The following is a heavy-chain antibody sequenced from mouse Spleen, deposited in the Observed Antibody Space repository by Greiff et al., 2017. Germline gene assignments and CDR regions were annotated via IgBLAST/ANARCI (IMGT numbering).Heavy chain of an antibody. CDR3: ARRDYGSSSSYWYFDV. CDR1: GYTFTSYW. Sequence: VQLQQPGTELVKPGASVKLSCKASGYTFTSYWMHWVKQRPGQGLEWIGNINPSNGGTNYNEKFKSKATLTVDKSSSTAYMQLSSLTSEDSAVYYCARRDYGSSSSYWYFDVWGTGTTVTVSS. V-gene: IGHV1-53*01. D-gene: IGHD1-1*01. J-gene: IGHJ1*03. CDR2: INPSNGGT.